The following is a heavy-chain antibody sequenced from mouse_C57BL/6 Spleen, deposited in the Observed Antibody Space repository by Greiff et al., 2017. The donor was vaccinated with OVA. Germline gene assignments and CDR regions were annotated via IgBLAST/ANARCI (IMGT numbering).Heavy chain of an antibody. CDR2: ISSGSSTI. D-gene: IGHD1-1*01. J-gene: IGHJ3*01. Sequence: EVKVVASGGGLVKPGGSLKLSCAASGFTFSDYGMHWVRQAPEKGLEWVAYISSGSSTIYYADTVKGRFTISRDNAKNTLFLQMTSLRSEDTAMYYCARRDYGGFAYWGQGTLVTVSA. V-gene: IGHV5-17*01. CDR3: ARRDYGGFAY. CDR1: GFTFSDYG.